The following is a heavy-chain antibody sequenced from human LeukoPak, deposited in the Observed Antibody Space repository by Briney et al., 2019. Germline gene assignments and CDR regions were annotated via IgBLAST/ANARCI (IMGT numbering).Heavy chain of an antibody. CDR3: ARALGDDAFDI. CDR1: GGSISSGGYS. J-gene: IGHJ3*02. V-gene: IGHV4-30-2*01. D-gene: IGHD2-21*02. CDR2: IYHSGST. Sequence: PSQTLSLTCAVSGGSISSGGYSWSWIRQPPGKGLEWIGYIYHSGSTYYNPSLKSRVTISVDRSKNQFSLKLSSVTAADTAVYYCARALGDDAFDIWGQGTMVTVSS.